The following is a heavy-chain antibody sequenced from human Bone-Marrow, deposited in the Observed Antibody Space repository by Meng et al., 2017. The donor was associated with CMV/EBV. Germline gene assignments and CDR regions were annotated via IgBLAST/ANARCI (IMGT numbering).Heavy chain of an antibody. J-gene: IGHJ4*02. Sequence: GESLKISCAASGFTFSNAWMSWVRQAPGKGLEWVGRIKSKTDGGATDYAAPVKGRFTISRDDSKNTLYLQMKSLKTEDTAVYYCTADFLGVYYFDYWGQGTLVTVSS. CDR2: IKSKTDGGAT. CDR3: TADFLGVYYFDY. D-gene: IGHD2-8*01. V-gene: IGHV3-15*01. CDR1: GFTFSNAW.